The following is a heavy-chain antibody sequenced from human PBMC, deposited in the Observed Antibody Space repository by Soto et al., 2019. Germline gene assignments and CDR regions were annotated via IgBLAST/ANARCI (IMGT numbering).Heavy chain of an antibody. Sequence: QEQLVQSGAEAKKPGSSVKVSCKASGGIFSSYAISRVRQAPGQGLEWMGGIIPIFGTANYAQKFQGRVTITADESTNTAYMDRSRRKSEDTAIYYCARGGSGYVWFKESWGQGTLVTVSS. V-gene: IGHV1-69*01. CDR2: IIPIFGTA. CDR3: ARGGSGYVWFKES. CDR1: GGIFSSYA. D-gene: IGHD3-22*01. J-gene: IGHJ5*02.